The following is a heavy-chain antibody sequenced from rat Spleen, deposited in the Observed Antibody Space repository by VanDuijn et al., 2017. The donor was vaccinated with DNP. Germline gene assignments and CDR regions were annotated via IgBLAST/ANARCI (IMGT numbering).Heavy chain of an antibody. CDR1: GITFSDHN. CDR3: ARHRTIMPYYYVMDA. D-gene: IGHD1-12*01. V-gene: IGHV5-7*01. J-gene: IGHJ4*01. Sequence: EVQLVESGGGLVQPGRSLKLSCAVSGITFSDHNMAWVRQAPAKGLEWVATISYNGGTPYYRDSVKGRFTISRDNAQSTLYLQMDSLRSEDTATYYCARHRTIMPYYYVMDAWGQGASVTVSS. CDR2: ISYNGGTP.